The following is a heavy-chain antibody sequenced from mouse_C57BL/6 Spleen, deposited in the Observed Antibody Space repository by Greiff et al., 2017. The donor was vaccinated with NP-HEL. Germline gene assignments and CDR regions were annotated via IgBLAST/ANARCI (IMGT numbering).Heavy chain of an antibody. J-gene: IGHJ3*01. CDR1: GYSFTGYY. CDR3: GSMVTTSGSAY. CDR2: INPSTGGT. Sequence: EVQLQQSGPELVKPGASVKISCKASGYSFTGYYMNWVKQSPEKSLEWIGEINPSTGGTTYNQKFKAKATLTVDKSSSTAYMQLKSLTSEDSAVYYCGSMVTTSGSAYWGQGTLVTVSA. V-gene: IGHV1-42*01. D-gene: IGHD2-2*01.